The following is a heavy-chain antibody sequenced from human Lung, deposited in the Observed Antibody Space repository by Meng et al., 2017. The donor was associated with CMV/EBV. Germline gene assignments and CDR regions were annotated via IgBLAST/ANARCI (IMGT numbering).Heavy chain of an antibody. J-gene: IGHJ4*02. CDR3: ARGGLIAARNDY. Sequence: GGSLRLXCAASGFTFSSYSMNWVRQAPGKGLEWVSSISSSSSYIYYADSVKGRFTISRDNAKNSLYLQMNSLRAEDTAVYYCARGGLIAARNDYWGQGKVVNGAS. CDR2: ISSSSSYI. D-gene: IGHD6-6*01. CDR1: GFTFSSYS. V-gene: IGHV3-21*01.